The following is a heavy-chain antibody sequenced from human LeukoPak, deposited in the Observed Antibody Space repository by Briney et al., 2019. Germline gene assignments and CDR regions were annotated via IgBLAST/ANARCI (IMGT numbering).Heavy chain of an antibody. D-gene: IGHD3-10*01. Sequence: SQTLSLTCTVSGGSTSNYYSSWMRQPPGKGLEWIAYIQTSGINNYNPSTRSRASISVDTSKNQFSLKLTSVNTADTDMYFCAKLLRGPWRFDPWGPGALVTVS. CDR2: IQTSGIN. CDR3: AKLLRGPWRFDP. CDR1: GGSTSNYY. J-gene: IGHJ5*02. V-gene: IGHV4-4*08.